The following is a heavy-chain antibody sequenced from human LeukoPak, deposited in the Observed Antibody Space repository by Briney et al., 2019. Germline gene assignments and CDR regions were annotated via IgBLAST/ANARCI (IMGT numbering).Heavy chain of an antibody. Sequence: GGSLRLSCAASGFTFSSYSMNWVRQAPGKGLEWVSSISSSSSYIYYADPVKGRFTISRDNAKNSLYLQMNSLRAEDTAVYYCARDDSTQGTDYWGQGTLVTVSS. CDR1: GFTFSSYS. CDR2: ISSSSSYI. CDR3: ARDDSTQGTDY. V-gene: IGHV3-21*01. J-gene: IGHJ4*02. D-gene: IGHD3-22*01.